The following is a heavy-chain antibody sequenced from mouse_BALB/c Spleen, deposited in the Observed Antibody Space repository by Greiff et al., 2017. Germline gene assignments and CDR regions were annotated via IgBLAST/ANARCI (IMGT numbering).Heavy chain of an antibody. CDR1: GFTFSSYG. Sequence: EVMLVESGGDLVKPGGSLKLSCAASGFTFSSYGMSWVRQTPDKRLEWVATISSGGSYTYYPDSVKGRFTISRDNAKNTLYLQMSSLKSEDTAMYYCARQEYGYDVGFAYWGQGTLVTVSA. V-gene: IGHV5-6*02. CDR3: ARQEYGYDVGFAY. J-gene: IGHJ3*01. CDR2: ISSGGSYT. D-gene: IGHD2-2*01.